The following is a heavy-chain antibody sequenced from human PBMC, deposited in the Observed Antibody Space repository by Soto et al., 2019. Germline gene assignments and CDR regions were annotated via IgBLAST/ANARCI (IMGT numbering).Heavy chain of an antibody. CDR2: IYPGDYET. CDR3: ARSPRSSPYFDY. J-gene: IGHJ4*02. D-gene: IGHD6-13*01. V-gene: IGHV5-51*01. Sequence: GASLKISCQCSGYTFSNFWIAWVRQLPGKGLEWMGIIYPGDYETRYSPSFHGKVTISADRSIGTAYLQWSSLEHSDSAFYFCARSPRSSPYFDYWGQGALVTVSS. CDR1: GYTFSNFW.